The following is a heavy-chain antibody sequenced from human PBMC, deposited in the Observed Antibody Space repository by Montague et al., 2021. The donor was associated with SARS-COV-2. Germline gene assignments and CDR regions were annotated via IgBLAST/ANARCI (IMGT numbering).Heavy chain of an antibody. CDR3: ARYGSYFEH. CDR2: IYYDGST. V-gene: IGHV4-59*03. D-gene: IGHD1-26*01. J-gene: IGHJ4*02. CDR1: GGSIRSYY. Sequence: SETLSLTCTVSGGSIRSYYWSWIRQTPGKGLEWIGYIYYDGSTNYNPSLKSRVTMSVDSSKNQFSLRLSSVTAADTARYYCARYGSYFEHWGQGTLITVSS.